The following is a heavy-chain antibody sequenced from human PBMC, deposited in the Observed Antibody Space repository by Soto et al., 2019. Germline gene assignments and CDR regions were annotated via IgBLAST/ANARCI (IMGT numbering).Heavy chain of an antibody. CDR2: ISYDGSNK. Sequence: GGSLRLSCAASGFTFSSYGMHWVRQAPGKGLEWVAVISYDGSNKYYADSVKGRFTISRVNSKNTLYLQMNSLRAEDTAVYYCAKDSSPGLRYFEPDYWGQGTLVTVSS. CDR3: AKDSSPGLRYFEPDY. D-gene: IGHD3-9*01. J-gene: IGHJ4*02. CDR1: GFTFSSYG. V-gene: IGHV3-30*18.